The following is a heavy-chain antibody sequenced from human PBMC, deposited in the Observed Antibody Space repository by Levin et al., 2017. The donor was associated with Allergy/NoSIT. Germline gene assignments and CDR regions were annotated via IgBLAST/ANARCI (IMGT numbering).Heavy chain of an antibody. CDR1: GFTFSSYD. CDR2: IGTAGDT. Sequence: GGSLRLSCAASGFTFSSYDMHWVRQATGKGLEWVSAIGTAGDTYYPGSVKGRFTISRENAKNSLYLQMNSLRAGDTAVYYCARGRVGATDPVFDYWGQGTLVTVSS. D-gene: IGHD1-26*01. J-gene: IGHJ4*02. CDR3: ARGRVGATDPVFDY. V-gene: IGHV3-13*01.